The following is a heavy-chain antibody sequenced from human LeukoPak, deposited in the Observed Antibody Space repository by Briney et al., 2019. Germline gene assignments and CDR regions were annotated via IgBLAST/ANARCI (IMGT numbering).Heavy chain of an antibody. Sequence: GRSLRLSCAASGSTFSSHGMHWVRQAPGKGLEWVAVIWYDGSNKFYADSVRGRFTISRDNSKNTLYVQMNSLRAEDTAVYYCARGRGSGWYDAFDIWGQGTMVTVSS. D-gene: IGHD6-19*01. J-gene: IGHJ3*02. V-gene: IGHV3-33*01. CDR2: IWYDGSNK. CDR3: ARGRGSGWYDAFDI. CDR1: GSTFSSHG.